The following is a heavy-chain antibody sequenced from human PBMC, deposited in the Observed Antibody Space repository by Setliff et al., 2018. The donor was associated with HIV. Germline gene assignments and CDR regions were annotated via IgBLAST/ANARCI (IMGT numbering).Heavy chain of an antibody. Sequence: ASVKVSCKAFGYTFSTNAIHWVRQAPGQRLEWMGYINAGDDNTRYSEKFQGRVTITRDTSASTAYMELSSLRSEDTAVYYCARDYYGSGGGNWFDPWGQGTLVTVSS. V-gene: IGHV1-3*01. D-gene: IGHD3-10*01. CDR3: ARDYYGSGGGNWFDP. J-gene: IGHJ5*02. CDR2: INAGDDNT. CDR1: GYTFSTNA.